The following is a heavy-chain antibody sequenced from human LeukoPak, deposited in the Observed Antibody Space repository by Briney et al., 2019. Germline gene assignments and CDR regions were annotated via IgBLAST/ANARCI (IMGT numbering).Heavy chain of an antibody. D-gene: IGHD3-9*01. CDR2: TSLSEPT. CDR3: ARALRFESRAFDC. Sequence: SETLSLTCTVSGGSMSSGDYYWSWFRQPPGKGLEWLGYTSLSEPTYYNVSIKSPIAISLDTPRNQFSLNLLSVTAADTAVYYCARALRFESRAFDCWGQGILVTVSS. V-gene: IGHV4-30-4*01. J-gene: IGHJ4*02. CDR1: GGSMSSGDYY.